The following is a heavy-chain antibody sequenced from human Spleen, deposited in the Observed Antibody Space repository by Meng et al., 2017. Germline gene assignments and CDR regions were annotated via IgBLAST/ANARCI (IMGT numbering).Heavy chain of an antibody. CDR3: ARDASGWYYYYGMDV. CDR1: GFTFSSYS. J-gene: IGHJ6*02. D-gene: IGHD6-19*01. Sequence: GESLKISCAASGFTFSSYSMSWVRQAPGKGLEWVANIKQDGSEKYYVDSVKGRFTISRDNAKNSLYLQMNSLRAEDTAVYYCARDASGWYYYYGMDVWGQGTTVTVSS. CDR2: IKQDGSEK. V-gene: IGHV3-7*01.